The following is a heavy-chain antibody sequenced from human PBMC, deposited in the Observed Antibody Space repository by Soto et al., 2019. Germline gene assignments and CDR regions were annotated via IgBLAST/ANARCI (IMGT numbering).Heavy chain of an antibody. Sequence: SETLSLTCTVSGGSISTYYWTWIRQSPGKRLEWIGYVYYSGSTDYNPPLRSRVTISVDTSKNQFSLDLRSVTPADTAVYYCTREYNYGHNWFDPWGQGTLVTVS. D-gene: IGHD3-10*01. CDR1: GGSISTYY. CDR3: TREYNYGHNWFDP. CDR2: VYYSGST. J-gene: IGHJ5*02. V-gene: IGHV4-59*01.